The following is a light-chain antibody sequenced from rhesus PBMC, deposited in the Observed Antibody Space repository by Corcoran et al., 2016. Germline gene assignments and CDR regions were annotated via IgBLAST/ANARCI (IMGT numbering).Light chain of an antibody. V-gene: IGKV1-22*01. Sequence: DIQMTQSPSSLSASVGDTVTITCRASQSISSWLDWYQQKPGKAPKLLIFKASSLQSGVPSRFSGSGSGTEFTLTISRLQPEDFATYYCLQYSSSPYSFGQGTKVEIK. CDR3: LQYSSSPYS. CDR2: KAS. J-gene: IGKJ2*01. CDR1: QSISSW.